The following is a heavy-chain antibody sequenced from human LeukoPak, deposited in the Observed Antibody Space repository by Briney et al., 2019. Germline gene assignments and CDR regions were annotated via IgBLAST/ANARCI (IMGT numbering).Heavy chain of an antibody. CDR1: GDSISSSSYY. J-gene: IGHJ5*02. V-gene: IGHV4-39*01. Sequence: PSETLSLTCTVSGDSISSSSYYWGWMRQPPGKGLEWIGSIYYSGSTYYNPSLKSRVTISVDTSKNQFSLKLSSVTAADTAVYYCARTYVDQNWFDPWGQGTLVTVSS. D-gene: IGHD3-16*01. CDR2: IYYSGST. CDR3: ARTYVDQNWFDP.